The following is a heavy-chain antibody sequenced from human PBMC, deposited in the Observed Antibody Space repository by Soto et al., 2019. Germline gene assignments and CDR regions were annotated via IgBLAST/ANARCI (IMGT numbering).Heavy chain of an antibody. V-gene: IGHV3-74*01. J-gene: IGHJ4*02. CDR1: GFTFSSYW. Sequence: EVQLVESGGDLVQPGGSLRLSCAASGFTFSSYWMHWVRQAPGKGLVWVSRINSDGSSTSYADSVKGRFTISRDNAKNTRYLQMNSLRAEDTAVYYCAVAVAGPTAIGYWGQGTLVTVSS. D-gene: IGHD6-19*01. CDR2: INSDGSST. CDR3: AVAVAGPTAIGY.